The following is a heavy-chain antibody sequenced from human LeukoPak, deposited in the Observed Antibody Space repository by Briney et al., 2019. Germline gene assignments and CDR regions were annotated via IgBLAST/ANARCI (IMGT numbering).Heavy chain of an antibody. V-gene: IGHV4-59*12. CDR3: AREAHAGRHFDY. D-gene: IGHD3-10*01. CDR2: IYDTGLT. CDR1: VDSMFSYY. Sequence: SETLSLTCTVSVDSMFSYYWSWIRQPPGGGLEWIGYIYDTGLTKYSPSLKSRVTISVDTSNRQFSLRLTSVTAADTAVYYCAREAHAGRHFDYWGQGTLVTVSS. J-gene: IGHJ4*02.